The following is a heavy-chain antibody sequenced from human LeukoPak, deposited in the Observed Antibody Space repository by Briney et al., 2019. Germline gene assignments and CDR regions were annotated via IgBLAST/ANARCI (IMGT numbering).Heavy chain of an antibody. D-gene: IGHD3-10*01. CDR1: GFTFRSYS. Sequence: PGGSLRLSCAASGFTFRSYSMNWVRQAPGKGLEWVSSISSSSSYIYYADSVKGRFTISRDNAKNSLYLQMNSLRAEDTAVYYCARDDGAILWFGDGGQGSLVTVSS. V-gene: IGHV3-21*01. CDR2: ISSSSSYI. J-gene: IGHJ4*02. CDR3: ARDDGAILWFGD.